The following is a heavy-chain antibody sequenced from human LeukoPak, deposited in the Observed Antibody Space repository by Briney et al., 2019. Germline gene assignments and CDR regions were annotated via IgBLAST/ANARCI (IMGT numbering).Heavy chain of an antibody. Sequence: ASVKVSCKVSGYTLTELSMHWVRQAPGKGLEWMGGFDPEDGETIYAQKFQGRVTMTEDTSTDTAYMELSSLRSEDTAVYYCARDINKAALRAFDIWGQGTXVTXXS. CDR2: FDPEDGET. CDR1: GYTLTELS. D-gene: IGHD1/OR15-1a*01. V-gene: IGHV1-24*01. CDR3: ARDINKAALRAFDI. J-gene: IGHJ3*02.